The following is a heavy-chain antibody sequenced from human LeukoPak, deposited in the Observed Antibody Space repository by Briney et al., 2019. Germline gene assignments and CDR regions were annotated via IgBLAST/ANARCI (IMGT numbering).Heavy chain of an antibody. Sequence: GGSLRLSCTASGFTFGDYAMSWFRQAPGKGLEWVGFIRSKAYGGTTEYAASVKGRFTISRDDSKSIAYLQMNSLKTEDTAVYYCTRGGRGYYYGSGSYYADYWGQGTLVTVSS. CDR1: GFTFGDYA. V-gene: IGHV3-49*03. J-gene: IGHJ4*02. CDR3: TRGGRGYYYGSGSYYADY. CDR2: IRSKAYGGTT. D-gene: IGHD3-10*01.